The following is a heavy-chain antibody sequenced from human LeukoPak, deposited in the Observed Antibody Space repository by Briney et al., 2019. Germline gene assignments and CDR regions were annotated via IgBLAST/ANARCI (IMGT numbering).Heavy chain of an antibody. J-gene: IGHJ5*02. CDR3: AKSHRPVITMIRGSPDWFDP. D-gene: IGHD3-10*01. V-gene: IGHV3-30*18. CDR1: GFTFSSFG. Sequence: PGGSLRLSCAASGFTFSSFGMHWVRQAPGKGLEWVAVISYDGSNKYYADSVKGRFTISRDNSKNTLYLQTNSLRAEDTAVYYCAKSHRPVITMIRGSPDWFDPWGQGTLVTVSS. CDR2: ISYDGSNK.